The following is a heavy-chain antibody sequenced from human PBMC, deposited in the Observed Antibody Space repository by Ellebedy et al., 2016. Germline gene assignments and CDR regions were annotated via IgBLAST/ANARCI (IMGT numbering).Heavy chain of an antibody. CDR1: GFTFTSSA. Sequence: SVKVSCXASGFTFTSSAVQWVRQARGQRLEWIGWIVVGSGNTNYAQKFQERVTITRDMSTSTAYMELSSLRSEDTAVYYCAAPNYDILTGYYSLYYDGCYGIDVWGQGTTVTVSS. CDR2: IVVGSGNT. CDR3: AAPNYDILTGYYSLYYDGCYGIDV. J-gene: IGHJ6*02. D-gene: IGHD3-9*01. V-gene: IGHV1-58*01.